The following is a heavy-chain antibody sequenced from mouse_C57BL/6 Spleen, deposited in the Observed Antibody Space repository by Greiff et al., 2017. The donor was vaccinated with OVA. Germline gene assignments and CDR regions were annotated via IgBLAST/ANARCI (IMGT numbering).Heavy chain of an antibody. V-gene: IGHV1-54*01. CDR3: ARYYDYDGYAMDY. CDR1: GYAFTNYL. CDR2: INPGSGGT. D-gene: IGHD2-4*01. J-gene: IGHJ4*01. Sequence: VQLVESGAELVRPGTSVKVSCKASGYAFTNYLIEWVKQRPGQGLEWIGVINPGSGGTNYNEKFKGKATLTADKSSSTAYMQLSSLTSEDSAVYFCARYYDYDGYAMDYWGQGTSVTVSS.